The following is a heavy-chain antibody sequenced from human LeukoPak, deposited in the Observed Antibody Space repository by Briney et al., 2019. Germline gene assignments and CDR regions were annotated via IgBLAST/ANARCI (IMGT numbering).Heavy chain of an antibody. CDR3: ARGRRGSAAPFDY. Sequence: GASVKVSCKPSGYTFIDHYLHWVRQAPGQGLESLGWIDPDTGDTNYPQKFQGRLTMTRDTSISTAYMELSRLRSDDTAVYYCARGRRGSAAPFDYWGQGTLVTVSS. J-gene: IGHJ4*02. D-gene: IGHD6-13*01. CDR2: IDPDTGDT. V-gene: IGHV1-2*02. CDR1: GYTFIDHY.